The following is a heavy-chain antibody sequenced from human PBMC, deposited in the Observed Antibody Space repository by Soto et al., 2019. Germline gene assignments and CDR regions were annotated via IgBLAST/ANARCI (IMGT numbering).Heavy chain of an antibody. CDR2: IIPIFGTA. Sequence: QVQLVQSGAEVKKPGSSVKVSCKASGGTFSSYAISWVRQAPGQGLEWMGGIIPIFGTANYAQKFQGRVTITADESTSTAYMELRSLRSEDTAVYYCARVRRAGAIVGATNYWGQGTLVTVSS. D-gene: IGHD1-26*01. CDR1: GGTFSSYA. J-gene: IGHJ4*02. CDR3: ARVRRAGAIVGATNY. V-gene: IGHV1-69*01.